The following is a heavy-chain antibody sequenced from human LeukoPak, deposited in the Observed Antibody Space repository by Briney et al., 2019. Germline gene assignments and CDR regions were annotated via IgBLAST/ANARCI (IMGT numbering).Heavy chain of an antibody. Sequence: GGSLRLSCAASGFTFSSYEMNWVRQAPGKGLEWVSYISSSGGTIYYADSVKGRFTISRDNAKNSLYLQMNSLRAEDTAVYYCARDREGSGSYYNLQHWGQGTLVTVSS. D-gene: IGHD3-10*01. V-gene: IGHV3-48*03. J-gene: IGHJ1*01. CDR2: ISSSGGTI. CDR3: ARDREGSGSYYNLQH. CDR1: GFTFSSYE.